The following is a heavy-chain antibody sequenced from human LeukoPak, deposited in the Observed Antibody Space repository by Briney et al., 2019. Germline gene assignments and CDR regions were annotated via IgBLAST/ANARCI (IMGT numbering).Heavy chain of an antibody. J-gene: IGHJ3*02. CDR3: ARFLVAVDAFDI. CDR2: IYTSGST. V-gene: IGHV4-61*02. D-gene: IGHD2-8*02. Sequence: SQTLSLTCTVSGGSLSSGSYYWSWIRQPAGKGLEWIGRIYTSGSTNYNPSLKSRVTISVDTSKNQFSLKLSSVTAADTAVYYCARFLVAVDAFDIWGQGTMVTVSS. CDR1: GGSLSSGSYY.